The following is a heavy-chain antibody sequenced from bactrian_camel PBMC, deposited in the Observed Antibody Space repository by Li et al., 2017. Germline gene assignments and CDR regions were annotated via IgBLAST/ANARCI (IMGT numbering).Heavy chain of an antibody. J-gene: IGHJ4*01. CDR2: IYRGGGRT. CDR3: AAGTTGGLRCTDERNAFSV. V-gene: IGHV3S25*01. Sequence: QLVESGGGAVQAGGSLRLSCVASGYIYSSHCMGWVRQAPGKEREGVAVIYRGGGRTYYADSVRGRFTISQDNAKKTVYLQMNNLKREDTAMYFCAAGTTGGLRCTDERNAFSVWGQGTQVTVST. CDR1: GYIYSSHC. D-gene: IGHD5*01.